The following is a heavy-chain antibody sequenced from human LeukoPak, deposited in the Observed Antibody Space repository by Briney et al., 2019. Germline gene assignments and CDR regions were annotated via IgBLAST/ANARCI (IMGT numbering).Heavy chain of an antibody. CDR1: GFTFSSYV. CDR3: VKRVTTNYYYYCMDV. CDR2: ISSTGGTT. J-gene: IGHJ6*02. Sequence: GGSLTLSCAASGFTFSSYVMSWVRQAPGKGLEWVSSISSTGGTTYYAESVKGRFTISRDNSKNTLYLQMNSLRAEDTAIYYCVKRVTTNYYYYCMDVWGQGTTVTVSS. D-gene: IGHD1-26*01. V-gene: IGHV3-23*01.